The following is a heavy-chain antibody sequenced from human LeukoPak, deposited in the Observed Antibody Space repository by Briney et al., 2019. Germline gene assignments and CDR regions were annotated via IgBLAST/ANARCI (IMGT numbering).Heavy chain of an antibody. CDR3: AKDRGSGSYYNHFDY. CDR2: ISGSGGST. J-gene: IGHJ4*02. D-gene: IGHD3-10*01. V-gene: IGHV3-23*01. Sequence: GGSLRLSCAASGFTFSSYGMSWVRQAPGKGLEWVSAISGSGGSTYYADSVKGRFTISRDNSKNTLYLQMNSLRAEDTAVYYCAKDRGSGSYYNHFDYWGQGTLVTVSS. CDR1: GFTFSSYG.